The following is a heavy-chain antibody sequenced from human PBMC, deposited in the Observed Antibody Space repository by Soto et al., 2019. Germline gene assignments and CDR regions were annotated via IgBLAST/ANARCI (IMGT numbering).Heavy chain of an antibody. Sequence: TSETLSLTCTVSGGSISSSSYYWGWIRQPPGKGLEWIGSIYYSGSTYYNPSLKSRVTISVDTSKNQFSMKLSSVTAADTAVYYCARHQDTAMVIYWFDPWGQGTLVTVSS. CDR2: IYYSGST. V-gene: IGHV4-39*01. CDR1: GGSISSSSYY. D-gene: IGHD5-18*01. J-gene: IGHJ5*02. CDR3: ARHQDTAMVIYWFDP.